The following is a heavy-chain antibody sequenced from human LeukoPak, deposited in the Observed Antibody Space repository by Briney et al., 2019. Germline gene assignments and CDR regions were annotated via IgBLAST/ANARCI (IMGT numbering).Heavy chain of an antibody. V-gene: IGHV4-39*07. J-gene: IGHJ5*02. CDR1: GGSIYSSSYY. CDR3: ARGERDYSGSYPRLDP. D-gene: IGHD1-26*01. CDR2: MYYTGNS. Sequence: SETLSLTCTVSGGSIYSSSYYWGWIRQTPGKGLEWIGSMYYTGNSFFNPSLKSRVTISVDTSKNQFSLKLSSVTAADTAVYYCARGERDYSGSYPRLDPWGQGTLVTVSS.